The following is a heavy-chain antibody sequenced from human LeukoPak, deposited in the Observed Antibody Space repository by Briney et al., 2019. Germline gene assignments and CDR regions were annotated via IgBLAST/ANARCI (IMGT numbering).Heavy chain of an antibody. V-gene: IGHV3-30*04. CDR2: IASDGSHT. Sequence: GGSLRLSCAASGFTYSNYFMHWVRQGPGKGLEWVADIASDGSHTFYVESVKGRFTISRDNSKNTLYLQMNSLRAEDTAVYFCARERQDTVIHSGAFDIWGQGTMVTVSS. D-gene: IGHD2-21*02. CDR3: ARERQDTVIHSGAFDI. CDR1: GFTYSNYF. J-gene: IGHJ3*02.